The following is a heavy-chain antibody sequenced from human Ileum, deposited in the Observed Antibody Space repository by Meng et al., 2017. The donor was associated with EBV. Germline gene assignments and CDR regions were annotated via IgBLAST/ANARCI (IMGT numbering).Heavy chain of an antibody. CDR2: HSGSP. J-gene: IGHJ4*02. Sequence: QWRLTEWGPGWVKPSQPLSFTCAFSGGSLSGGAYHGGWIRQPPGKGLEWIGHSGSPSYNPSLRSRLTISVDPSKNQFSLRLDSATAADTAVYYCAIYAEGAGGKGYWGREPWSPSPQ. D-gene: IGHD6-13*01. CDR1: GGSLSGGAYH. V-gene: IGHV4-30-4*01. CDR3: AIYAEGAGGKGY.